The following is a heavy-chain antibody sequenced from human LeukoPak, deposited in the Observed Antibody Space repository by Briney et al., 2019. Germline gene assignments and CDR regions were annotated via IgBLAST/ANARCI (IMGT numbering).Heavy chain of an antibody. Sequence: GGSLRLSCAASGFTFSSYSMNWVRQAPGKGLEWVSYISSSSSTIYYADSVKGRFTISRDNAKNSLYLQMNSLRDEDTAVYYCARDVYYYDSSGYPGYWGQGTLVTVSS. V-gene: IGHV3-48*02. D-gene: IGHD3-22*01. CDR2: ISSSSSTI. CDR1: GFTFSSYS. CDR3: ARDVYYYDSSGYPGY. J-gene: IGHJ4*02.